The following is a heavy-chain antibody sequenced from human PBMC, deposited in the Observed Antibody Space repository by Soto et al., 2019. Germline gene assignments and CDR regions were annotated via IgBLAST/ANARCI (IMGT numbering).Heavy chain of an antibody. J-gene: IGHJ4*02. CDR2: ISAYNGNT. CDR3: ARCPMEGDGYNFEADY. D-gene: IGHD5-12*01. CDR1: GYTFTSYG. Sequence: ASVKVSCKASGYTFTSYGISWVRQAPGQGLEWMGWISAYNGNTNYAQKLQGRVTMTTDTSTSTAYMELRSLRSDDMAVYYCARCPMEGDGYNFEADYWGQGTLVTVSS. V-gene: IGHV1-18*03.